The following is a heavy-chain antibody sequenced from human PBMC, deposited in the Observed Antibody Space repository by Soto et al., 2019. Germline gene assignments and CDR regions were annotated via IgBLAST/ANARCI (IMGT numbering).Heavy chain of an antibody. D-gene: IGHD4-4*01. CDR1: GGSISGTTYS. J-gene: IGHJ5*02. V-gene: IGHV4-39*01. Sequence: SETLSLTCTVSGGSISGTTYSWDWIRQPPGKGLEWMAGVYSSGTAYYNSSLKSRLTISVDTSKRQFFLRLTSLTAADTAIYYCATYRAWGQGTLVTVSS. CDR3: ATYRA. CDR2: VYSSGTA.